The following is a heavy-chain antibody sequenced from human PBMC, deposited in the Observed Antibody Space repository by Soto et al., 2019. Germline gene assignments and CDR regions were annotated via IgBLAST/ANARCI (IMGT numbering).Heavy chain of an antibody. CDR2: INHSGST. CDR3: ARLPITIFGVVSLPYYFDY. CDR1: GGSFSGYY. J-gene: IGHJ4*02. V-gene: IGHV4-34*01. Sequence: PSETLSLTCAVYGGSFSGYYWSWIRQPPGKGLEWIGEINHSGSTNYNPSLKSRVTISVDTSKNQFSLKLSSVTAADTAVYYCARLPITIFGVVSLPYYFDYWGQGTLVTVSS. D-gene: IGHD3-3*01.